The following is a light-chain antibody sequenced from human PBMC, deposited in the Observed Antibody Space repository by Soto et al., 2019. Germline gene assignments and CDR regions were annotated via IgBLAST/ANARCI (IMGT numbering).Light chain of an antibody. V-gene: IGLV1-47*01. Sequence: QSVLTQPPSASGTPGQRVTISCSGSSSNIGSNYVYWFQQLPGTAPKLLIYRNDQRPSGVPDRFSGSKSGTSASLAISGRRSEDEADYYCAVWDDSLSGVIFGGGTKLTVL. CDR2: RND. J-gene: IGLJ2*01. CDR3: AVWDDSLSGVI. CDR1: SSNIGSNY.